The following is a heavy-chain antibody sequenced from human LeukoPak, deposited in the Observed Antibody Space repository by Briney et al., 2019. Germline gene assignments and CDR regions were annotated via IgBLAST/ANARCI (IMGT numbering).Heavy chain of an antibody. CDR1: GGTFSSYA. V-gene: IGHV1-69*05. CDR2: IIPIFGTA. Sequence: GASVKVSRKASGGTFSSYAISWVRQAPGQGLEWMGGIIPIFGTANYAQKFQGRVTITTDESTSTAYMELSSLRSEDTAVYYCACSWSRPYNWFDTWGQGTLVTVSS. D-gene: IGHD6-13*01. CDR3: ACSWSRPYNWFDT. J-gene: IGHJ5*02.